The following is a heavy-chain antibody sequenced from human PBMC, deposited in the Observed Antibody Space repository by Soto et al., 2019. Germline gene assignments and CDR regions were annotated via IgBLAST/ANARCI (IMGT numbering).Heavy chain of an antibody. J-gene: IGHJ5*02. V-gene: IGHV3-48*03. D-gene: IGHD3-9*01. CDR3: ATLYYDILTGSNWFDP. CDR1: GFTFSSYE. Sequence: GGSLRVSCASSGFTFSSYEMNWVRQAPGKGLEWVSYISSSGSTIYYADSVKCRFTISRDNAKNSLYLQMNSLRAEDTAVYYCATLYYDILTGSNWFDPWGQGTLVTVSS. CDR2: ISSSGSTI.